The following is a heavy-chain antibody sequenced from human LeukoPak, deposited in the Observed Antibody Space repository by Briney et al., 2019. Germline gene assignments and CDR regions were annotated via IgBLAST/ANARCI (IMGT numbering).Heavy chain of an antibody. Sequence: GGSLRLSCAASGFTFSTYGIHWVRQAPGKGVEWVAFIRYDGTKWDADSVKGRFTISRDNAKSMLYLQMNSLRAEDTAVYHCAKDRDYGDYPSAYYYYMDVWGKGTTVTVSS. D-gene: IGHD4-17*01. CDR1: GFTFSTYG. J-gene: IGHJ6*03. CDR2: IRYDGTK. CDR3: AKDRDYGDYPSAYYYYMDV. V-gene: IGHV3-30*02.